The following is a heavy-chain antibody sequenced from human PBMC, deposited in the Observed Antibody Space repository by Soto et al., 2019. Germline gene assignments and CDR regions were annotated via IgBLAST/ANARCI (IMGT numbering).Heavy chain of an antibody. CDR3: AKGRGGDCPDNSCYFVADY. Sequence: EVQLVESGGGLIQPGGSLRLSCAASGFTFSKYWMHWVRQAPGKGLVWVSRINSDGSSTNYADSVKGRFTISRDNAKNTLYLHMDRLRVEDTAVYYCAKGRGGDCPDNSCYFVADYWGQGTPVTVSS. CDR1: GFTFSKYW. CDR2: INSDGSST. D-gene: IGHD2-2*01. J-gene: IGHJ4*02. V-gene: IGHV3-74*01.